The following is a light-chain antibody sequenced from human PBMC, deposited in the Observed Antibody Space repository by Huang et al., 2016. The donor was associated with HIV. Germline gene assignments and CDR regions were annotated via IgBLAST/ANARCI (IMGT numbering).Light chain of an antibody. Sequence: EIVMTQSPATLSVSPGERAPLSCRASQRVNDNLAWYQQQPGQAPRLLMYGASTRASGIPARFSGSGSGTEFNLTISSLQSEDFAVYFCQQYNKWPPWTFGQGTKVEIK. CDR2: GAS. J-gene: IGKJ1*01. CDR3: QQYNKWPPWT. V-gene: IGKV3-15*01. CDR1: QRVNDN.